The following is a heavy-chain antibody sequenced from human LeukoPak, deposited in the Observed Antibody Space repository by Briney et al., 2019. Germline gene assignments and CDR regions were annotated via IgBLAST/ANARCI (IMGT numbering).Heavy chain of an antibody. CDR1: GLTFSGSA. D-gene: IGHD3-10*01. Sequence: GGSLRLSCAASGLTFSGSAMHWVRQASGKGLEWVGRIRSKANSYATAYAASVKGRFTISRDDSKNTAYPQMNSLKTEDTAVYYCTRQSNPTYYYGSGSYNWELDYWGQGTLVTVSS. J-gene: IGHJ4*02. CDR3: TRQSNPTYYYGSGSYNWELDY. CDR2: IRSKANSYAT. V-gene: IGHV3-73*01.